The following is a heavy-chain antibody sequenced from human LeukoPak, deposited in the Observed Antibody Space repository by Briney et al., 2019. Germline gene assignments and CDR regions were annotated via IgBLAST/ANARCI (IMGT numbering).Heavy chain of an antibody. V-gene: IGHV4-30-4*01. CDR2: IYYSEST. CDR3: ARDQGSGWYRYYFDY. CDR1: GGSISSGDYY. D-gene: IGHD6-19*01. Sequence: PSETLSLTCTVSGGSISSGDYYWSWIRQPPGKGLEWIGYIYYSESTYYNPSLKSRVTISVGTSKNQFSLKLSSVTAADTAVYYCARDQGSGWYRYYFDYWGQGTLVTVSS. J-gene: IGHJ4*02.